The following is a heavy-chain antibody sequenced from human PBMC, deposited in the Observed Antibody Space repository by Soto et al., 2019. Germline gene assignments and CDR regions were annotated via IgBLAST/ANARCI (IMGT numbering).Heavy chain of an antibody. CDR2: ISYDGSNK. D-gene: IGHD5-12*01. Sequence: PGGSLRLSFAASGFTFSSYAMHWVRLAPGKGLEWVAVISYDGSNKYYADSVKGRFTISRDNSKNTLYLQMNSLRAEDTAVYYCARDGSGATIIPDYWGQGTLVTVSS. CDR3: ARDGSGATIIPDY. V-gene: IGHV3-30-3*01. CDR1: GFTFSSYA. J-gene: IGHJ4*02.